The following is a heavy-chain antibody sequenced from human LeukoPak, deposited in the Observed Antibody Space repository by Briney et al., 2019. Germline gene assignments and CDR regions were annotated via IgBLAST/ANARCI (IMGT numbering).Heavy chain of an antibody. J-gene: IGHJ3*02. V-gene: IGHV3-64*01. D-gene: IGHD2-8*01. CDR2: ITGDGGYT. Sequence: GGSMRLSCAASGFTFSTYVMQWVRQAPGKGLEYVSAITGDGGYTYYANSVKGRFTISRDNSKKTLYLQMRSLRADDMAVYYCARVSTNDRRNAFDIWGQGTMVTLFS. CDR3: ARVSTNDRRNAFDI. CDR1: GFTFSTYV.